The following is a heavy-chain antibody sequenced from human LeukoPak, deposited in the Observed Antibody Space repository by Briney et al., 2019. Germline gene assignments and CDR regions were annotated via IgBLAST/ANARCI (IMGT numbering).Heavy chain of an antibody. J-gene: IGHJ4*02. V-gene: IGHV1-18*04. CDR1: GYTFTNYG. D-gene: IGHD3-10*01. Sequence: GASVKVSCKASGYTFTNYGISWVRQAPGQGLEWMGWISAYNGITNYAQKVQGRVTMTTDTSTSTAHMELRSLRSDDTAAYYCARGGEEGDYYGLVYWGQGTLVTVSS. CDR2: ISAYNGIT. CDR3: ARGGEEGDYYGLVY.